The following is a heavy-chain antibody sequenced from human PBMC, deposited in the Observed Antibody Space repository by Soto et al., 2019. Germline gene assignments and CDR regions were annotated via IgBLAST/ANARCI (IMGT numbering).Heavy chain of an antibody. CDR1: GGSISSGGYS. V-gene: IGHV4-30-2*01. D-gene: IGHD2-2*01. Sequence: QLQLQESGSGLVKPSQTLSLTCAVSGGSISSGGYSWRWIRQPPGKGLEWIGYMYHSGSTYYNPSLKSRVTISIDRSKNQFSLKLSSVTAADKAVYYCARVPDYWGQGILVTVSS. J-gene: IGHJ4*02. CDR2: MYHSGST. CDR3: ARVPDY.